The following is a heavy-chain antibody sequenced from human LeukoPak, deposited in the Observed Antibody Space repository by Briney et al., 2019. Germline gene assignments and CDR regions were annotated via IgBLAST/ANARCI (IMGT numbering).Heavy chain of an antibody. CDR2: INQDGTEQ. CDR1: GFTFSSHW. V-gene: IGHV3-7*01. J-gene: IGHJ4*02. CDR3: ARVGYCSTTSCYWRAFDC. D-gene: IGHD2-2*01. Sequence: GGSLRLSCAASGFTFSSHWMSWVRQAPGKGLEWVANINQDGTEQYYVDSVKGRFTISRDNAKNSLYLQMNSLRAEDTAVYYCARVGYCSTTSCYWRAFDCWGQGTLVTVSS.